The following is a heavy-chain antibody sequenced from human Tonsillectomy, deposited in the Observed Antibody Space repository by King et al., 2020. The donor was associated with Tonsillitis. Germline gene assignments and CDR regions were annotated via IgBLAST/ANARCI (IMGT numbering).Heavy chain of an antibody. CDR2: ISYDGSNK. D-gene: IGHD5-24*01. CDR3: AKDSRRWLQQDAFDI. V-gene: IGHV3-30*18. Sequence: QLVQSGGGVVQPGRSLRLSCAASGFTFSSYGMHWVRQAPGKGLEWVAVISYDGSNKYYADSVKGRFTISRDNSKNTQYLQMNSLRAEDTAVYYCAKDSRRWLQQDAFDIWGQGTMVTVSS. CDR1: GFTFSSYG. J-gene: IGHJ3*02.